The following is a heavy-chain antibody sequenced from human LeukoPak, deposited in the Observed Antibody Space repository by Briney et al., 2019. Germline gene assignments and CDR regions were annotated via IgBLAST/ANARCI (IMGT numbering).Heavy chain of an antibody. Sequence: GGSLRLSCAASGFTSSSYAMSWVRQAPGKGLEWVSAISGSGGSTYYADSVKGRFTISRDNSKNTLYLQMNSLRAEDTAVYYCAKVRNYDFWSGTIDYWGQGTLVTVSS. J-gene: IGHJ4*02. V-gene: IGHV3-23*01. CDR2: ISGSGGST. CDR3: AKVRNYDFWSGTIDY. D-gene: IGHD3-3*01. CDR1: GFTSSSYA.